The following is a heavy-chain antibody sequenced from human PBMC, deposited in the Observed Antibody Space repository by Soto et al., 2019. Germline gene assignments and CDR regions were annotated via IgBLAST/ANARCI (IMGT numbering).Heavy chain of an antibody. J-gene: IGHJ6*03. D-gene: IGHD5-12*01. V-gene: IGHV3-30*18. CDR3: AKDFTLATGRQVYYYYYMDV. CDR2: ISYDGSNK. CDR1: GFTFSSYG. Sequence: GGSLRLSCAASGFTFSSYGMHWVRQAPGKGLEWVAIISYDGSNKYYADSVKGRFTISRDNSKNTLYLQMNSLRAEDTAVYYCAKDFTLATGRQVYYYYYMDVWGKGTTVTVSS.